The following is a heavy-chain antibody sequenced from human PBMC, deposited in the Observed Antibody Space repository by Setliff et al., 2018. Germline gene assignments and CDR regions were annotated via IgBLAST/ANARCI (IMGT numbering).Heavy chain of an antibody. J-gene: IGHJ3*02. V-gene: IGHV4-61*05. CDR3: AREGFGDGAFDI. D-gene: IGHD3-10*01. Sequence: SSETLSLTCTVSGGSISSSSYYWGWIRQPPGKGLEWIGYIYYSGSTNYNPSLKSRVTISADTSKNQFSLKLSSVTAADTAVYYCAREGFGDGAFDIWGQGTMVTVSS. CDR1: GGSISSSSYY. CDR2: IYYSGST.